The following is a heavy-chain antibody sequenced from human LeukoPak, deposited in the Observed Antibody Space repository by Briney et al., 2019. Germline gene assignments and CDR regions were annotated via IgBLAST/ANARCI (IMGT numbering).Heavy chain of an antibody. V-gene: IGHV4-34*01. Sequence: SETLSLTCADDGGSFSGYYWSWIRRPPGKGLEWIGEINHSGSTNYNPSLKSRVTISVDTSKNQFSLKLSSVTAADTAVYYCARGQGGYDYNFDYWGQGTLVTVSS. CDR2: INHSGST. D-gene: IGHD5-12*01. J-gene: IGHJ4*02. CDR1: GGSFSGYY. CDR3: ARGQGGYDYNFDY.